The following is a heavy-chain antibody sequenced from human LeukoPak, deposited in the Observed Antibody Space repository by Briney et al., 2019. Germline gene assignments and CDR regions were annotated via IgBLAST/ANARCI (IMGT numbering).Heavy chain of an antibody. J-gene: IGHJ4*02. D-gene: IGHD6-6*01. V-gene: IGHV4-34*01. CDR2: INHSGST. CDR3: ARGGVGIAARRFDY. Sequence: SETLSLTCAVYGGSFSGHYWSWIRQPPGKGLEWIGEINHSGSTNYNPSLKSRVTISVDTSKNQFSLKLSSVTAADTAVYYCARGGVGIAARRFDYWGQGTLVTVSS. CDR1: GGSFSGHY.